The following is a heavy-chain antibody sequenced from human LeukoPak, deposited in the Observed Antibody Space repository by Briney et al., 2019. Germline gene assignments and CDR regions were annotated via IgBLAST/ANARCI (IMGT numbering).Heavy chain of an antibody. V-gene: IGHV6-1*01. CDR3: ARLRGCSFRSDFLDLVT. J-gene: IGHJ5*02. Sequence: SQTLSLSCAISGDSVSSKSAAWNWIRQSPSRGLEWLGRTYYRSKWYNDYALSVKSRITINPDTSKNQFSLQMNSVTPEDTAVYYCARLRGCSFRSDFLDLVTWGQGTLVTVSS. CDR1: GDSVSSKSAA. CDR2: TYYRSKWYN. D-gene: IGHD5-18*01.